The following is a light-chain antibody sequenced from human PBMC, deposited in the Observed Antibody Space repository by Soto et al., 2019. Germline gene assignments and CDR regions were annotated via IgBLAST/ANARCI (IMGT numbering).Light chain of an antibody. Sequence: QSVLTQPRSVSGSPGQSVTISCTGTSSDVGGYNFVSWYQHHPGKAPKLMIYDVSNRPSGVPDRFSGSKSGSTASLTISGLQAEDEADYYCCSYAGSYTLVFGGGTKLTVL. CDR3: CSYAGSYTLV. CDR1: SSDVGGYNF. V-gene: IGLV2-11*01. J-gene: IGLJ3*02. CDR2: DVS.